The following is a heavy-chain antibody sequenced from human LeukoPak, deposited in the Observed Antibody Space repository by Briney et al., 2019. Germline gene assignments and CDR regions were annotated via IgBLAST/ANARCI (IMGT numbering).Heavy chain of an antibody. CDR2: IKANIDGGTT. V-gene: IGHV3-15*01. CDR1: GFSFSTAW. D-gene: IGHD3-3*01. J-gene: IGHJ4*02. Sequence: GGSLRLSCAASGFSFSTAWMVWVRQTPGQGLEWVGRIKANIDGGTTDFAAPVKGRFTISRVDVRKMVYLQMNSLKTDDTGVYYCTTDFSHFDFSSGFYSYWGRGTLVAVSS. CDR3: TTDFSHFDFSSGFYSY.